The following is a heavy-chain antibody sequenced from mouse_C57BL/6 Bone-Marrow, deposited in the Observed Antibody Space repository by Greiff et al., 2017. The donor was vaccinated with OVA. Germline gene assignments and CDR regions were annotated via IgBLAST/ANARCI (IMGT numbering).Heavy chain of an antibody. Sequence: LEESGAELVRPGTSVKMSCKASGYTFTNYWIGWAKQRPGHGLEWIGDIYPGGGYTNYNEKFKGKATLTADKSSSTAYMQFSSLTSEDSAIYYCAMVFYYSNYAFYYYAMDYWGQGTSVTVSS. V-gene: IGHV1-63*01. CDR3: AMVFYYSNYAFYYYAMDY. D-gene: IGHD2-5*01. CDR2: IYPGGGYT. J-gene: IGHJ4*01. CDR1: GYTFTNYW.